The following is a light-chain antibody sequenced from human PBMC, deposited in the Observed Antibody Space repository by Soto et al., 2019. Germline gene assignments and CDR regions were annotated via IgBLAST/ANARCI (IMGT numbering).Light chain of an antibody. J-gene: IGKJ5*01. CDR3: QQSRNFPRT. CDR1: QTIDSF. Sequence: DVQMTQSPSSLSASVGDRVTITCRASQTIDSFLSWYQQKPGKAPKLLIYAAASLQTGVPSRFSGGGSGTHVTLTINSLQPEDFATYYCQQSRNFPRTFGQGTRVEI. CDR2: AAA. V-gene: IGKV1-39*01.